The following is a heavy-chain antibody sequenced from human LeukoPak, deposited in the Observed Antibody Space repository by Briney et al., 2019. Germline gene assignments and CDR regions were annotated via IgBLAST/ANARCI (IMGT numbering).Heavy chain of an antibody. CDR2: ISWNSGSI. CDR1: GFTFDDYA. V-gene: IGHV3-9*01. CDR3: ARAQDTYNSLYFDY. D-gene: IGHD5-24*01. Sequence: GGSLRLSCAASGFTFDDYAMHWVRQAPGKGLEWVSGISWNSGSIGYADSVKGRFTISKDSARNTLYLQMNTLRVEDTAVYYCARAQDTYNSLYFDYWGQGALVTVPS. J-gene: IGHJ4*02.